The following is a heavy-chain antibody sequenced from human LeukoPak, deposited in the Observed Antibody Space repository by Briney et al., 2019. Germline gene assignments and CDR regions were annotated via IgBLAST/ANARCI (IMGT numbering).Heavy chain of an antibody. CDR1: GFTFSSYA. Sequence: GGSLRLSCAASGFTFSSYAMHWVRQAPGEGLQWVTVISYDGTNKYYADSVKGRFTISRDNSKSTLYLQLNSLRPEDTAVYYCARGGPLSYSGSLYGAFDVWGHGTMVAVSS. D-gene: IGHD1-26*01. V-gene: IGHV3-30-3*01. CDR2: ISYDGTNK. J-gene: IGHJ3*01. CDR3: ARGGPLSYSGSLYGAFDV.